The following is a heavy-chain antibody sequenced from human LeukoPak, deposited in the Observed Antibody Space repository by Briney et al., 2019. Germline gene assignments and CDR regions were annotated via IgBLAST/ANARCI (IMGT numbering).Heavy chain of an antibody. CDR3: ARVGSPYCSSTSCPFDY. CDR1: GYNFITYA. Sequence: ASVKVSCKASGYNFITYAISWVRQAPGQGLEWMGGIIPIFGTANYAQKFQGRVTITADESTSTAYMELSSLRSEDTAVYYCARVGSPYCSSTSCPFDYWGQGTLVTVSS. D-gene: IGHD2-2*01. V-gene: IGHV1-69*13. J-gene: IGHJ4*02. CDR2: IIPIFGTA.